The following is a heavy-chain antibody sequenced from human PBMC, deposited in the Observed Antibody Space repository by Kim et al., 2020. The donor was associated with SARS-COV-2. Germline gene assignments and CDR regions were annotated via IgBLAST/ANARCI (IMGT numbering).Heavy chain of an antibody. V-gene: IGHV3-33*01. CDR2: AWYDGIRK. CDR1: GFAFSYFG. J-gene: IGHJ4*02. D-gene: IGHD3-22*01. Sequence: GGSLRLSCVASGFAFSYFGIHWVRQAPDKGLEWVAVAWYDGIRKNYADSVRGRFTVSKDNSKNTVYLQMDGLRVEDTAIYYCARDADTSGRYGSFDYWGQGNLVTVSS. CDR3: ARDADTSGRYGSFDY.